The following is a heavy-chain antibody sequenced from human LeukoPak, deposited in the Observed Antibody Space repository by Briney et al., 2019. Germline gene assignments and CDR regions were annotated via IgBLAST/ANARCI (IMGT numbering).Heavy chain of an antibody. J-gene: IGHJ6*02. CDR2: INHSGST. D-gene: IGHD6-19*01. Sequence: SETLSLTCAVYGXSFSGYYWSWIRQPPGKGLEWIGEINHSGSTNYNPSLKSRVTISVDTSKNQFSLKLSSVTAADTAVYYCARDLPGIAVAGTLSESYYYGMDVWGQGTTVTVSS. CDR3: ARDLPGIAVAGTLSESYYYGMDV. CDR1: GXSFSGYY. V-gene: IGHV4-34*01.